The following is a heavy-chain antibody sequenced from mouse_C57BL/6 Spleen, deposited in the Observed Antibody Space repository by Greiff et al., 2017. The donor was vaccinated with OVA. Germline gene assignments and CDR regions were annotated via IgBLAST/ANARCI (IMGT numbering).Heavy chain of an antibody. V-gene: IGHV1-82*01. CDR1: GYAFSSSW. CDR3: ARMATLGGFDY. D-gene: IGHD3-1*01. J-gene: IGHJ2*01. CDR2: IYPGDGDT. Sequence: VQLQQSGPELVKPGASVKISCKASGYAFSSSWMNWVKQRPGKGLEWIGRIYPGDGDTNYNGKFKGKATLTADKSSSTAYMQLSSLTSEDSAVYFCARMATLGGFDYWGQGTTLTVSS.